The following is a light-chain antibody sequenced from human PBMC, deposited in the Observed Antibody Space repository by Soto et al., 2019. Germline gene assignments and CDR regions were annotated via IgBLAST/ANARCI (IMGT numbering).Light chain of an antibody. V-gene: IGLV2-14*01. CDR3: SSYTSSSTV. CDR2: EVS. J-gene: IGLJ3*02. CDR1: SSDVGGYNY. Sequence: QAVVTQPASVSGSPGQSITISCTGTSSDVGGYNYVSWYQQHPGKAPKLMIYEVSNRPSGVSNRFSGSKSGNTASLTISGLQAEDEADYYRSSYTSSSTVFGGGTKLTVL.